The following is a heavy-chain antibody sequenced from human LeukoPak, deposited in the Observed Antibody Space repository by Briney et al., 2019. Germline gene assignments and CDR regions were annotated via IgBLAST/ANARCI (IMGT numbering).Heavy chain of an antibody. CDR3: ARDISVVPAA. J-gene: IGHJ4*02. Sequence: GGSLRLSCAASGFTSSSYTLNWVRQALGEGLEWVSSLSGRSDYVYYADSLKGRFTISRDNAMNSVYLQMNSLRVEDTAVYYCARDISVVPAAWGQGTLVTVSS. V-gene: IGHV3-21*01. CDR2: LSGRSDYV. CDR1: GFTSSSYT. D-gene: IGHD2-2*01.